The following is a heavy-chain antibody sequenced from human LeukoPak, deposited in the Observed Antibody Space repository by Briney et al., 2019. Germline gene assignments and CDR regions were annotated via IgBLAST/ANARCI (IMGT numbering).Heavy chain of an antibody. CDR2: MNPNSGNT. V-gene: IGHV1-8*01. D-gene: IGHD1-20*01. CDR3: ARHPRITGNYYYYYGMDV. J-gene: IGHJ6*02. Sequence: ASVKVSCKASGYTYTSYDINWVRQDTGQGLDWMGWMNPNSGNTGYAQKFQGRVTMTRNTSISTAYMELSSLRSEDTAVYYCARHPRITGNYYYYYGMDVWGQGTTVTASS. CDR1: GYTYTSYD.